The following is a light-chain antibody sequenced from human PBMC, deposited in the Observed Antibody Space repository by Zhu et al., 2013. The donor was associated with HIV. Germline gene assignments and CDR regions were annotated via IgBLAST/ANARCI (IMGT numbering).Light chain of an antibody. J-gene: IGLJ3*02. Sequence: SYEVTQPPSVSVSPGQTASITCSGDKLGDKYACWYQQKPGQSPVLVISQDRKRPSGIPERFSGSNSGNTATLTITGTQTMDEADYYCQAWDSSTGVFGGGTKLTVL. CDR3: QAWDSSTGV. CDR1: KLGDKY. V-gene: IGLV3-1*01. CDR2: QDR.